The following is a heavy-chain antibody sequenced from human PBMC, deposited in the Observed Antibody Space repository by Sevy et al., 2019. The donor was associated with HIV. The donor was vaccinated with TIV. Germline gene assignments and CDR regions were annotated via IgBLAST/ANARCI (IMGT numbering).Heavy chain of an antibody. Sequence: GGSLRLSCAASGFTFSNYAMSWVRQAPGKGLEWVSTFSSSGLSTFIGSAGTTYYTDSVKGRFTISRDNSKNTLYLQQNSLRVEDAALYYCAKRGGHDTSGYVSYYYYGMDVWGQGTTVTVSS. D-gene: IGHD2-2*01. CDR3: AKRGGHDTSGYVSYYYYGMDV. CDR1: GFTFSNYA. V-gene: IGHV3-23*01. J-gene: IGHJ6*02. CDR2: FSSSGLSTFIGSAGTT.